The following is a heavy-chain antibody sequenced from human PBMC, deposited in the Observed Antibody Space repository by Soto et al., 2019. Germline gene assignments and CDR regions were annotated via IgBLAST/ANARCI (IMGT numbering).Heavy chain of an antibody. V-gene: IGHV1-3*01. CDR1: GYTFTSYA. J-gene: IGHJ4*02. CDR2: INAGNGNT. D-gene: IGHD3-16*01. Sequence: QVQLVQSGAEVKKPGASVKVSCKASGYTFTSYAMHWVRQAPGQRLEWMGWINAGNGNTKYSQKFQGRVTITRDTSASTAYMELSSLRSEDTAVYYCARGRGMITFGGVIDYWGQGTLVTVSS. CDR3: ARGRGMITFGGVIDY.